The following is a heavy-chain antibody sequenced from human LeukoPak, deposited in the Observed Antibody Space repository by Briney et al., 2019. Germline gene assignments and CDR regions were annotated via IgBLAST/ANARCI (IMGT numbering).Heavy chain of an antibody. CDR3: ARTSHYLGAFDI. D-gene: IGHD3-10*01. J-gene: IGHJ3*02. Sequence: SETLSLTCTVSGGSISSSSYYWGWIRQPPGKGLEWIGSIYYSGSTYYNPSLKSRVTISVDTSKNQFSLKLSSVTAEDTAVYYCARTSHYLGAFDIWGQGTMVTVSS. CDR1: GGSISSSSYY. CDR2: IYYSGST. V-gene: IGHV4-39*01.